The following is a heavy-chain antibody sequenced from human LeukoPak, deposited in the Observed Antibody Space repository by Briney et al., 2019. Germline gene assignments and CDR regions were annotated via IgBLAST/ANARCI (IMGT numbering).Heavy chain of an antibody. J-gene: IGHJ6*03. CDR2: IHYSGST. Sequence: SKTLSLTCTVPGGSISSYYWSWIRQPPGKGLEWIGYIHYSGSTHYNPSLKSRVTISVDTSKNQVSLKLRSVTAADTAVYYCARTTEGYAGGPGYSYYYYMDVWGKGTTVTISS. D-gene: IGHD5-12*01. CDR1: GGSISSYY. V-gene: IGHV4-59*01. CDR3: ARTTEGYAGGPGYSYYYYMDV.